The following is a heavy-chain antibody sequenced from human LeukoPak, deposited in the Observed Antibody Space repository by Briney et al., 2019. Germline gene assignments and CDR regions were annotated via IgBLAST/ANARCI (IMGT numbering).Heavy chain of an antibody. J-gene: IGHJ4*02. V-gene: IGHV3-30*02. CDR2: IRYDGSNK. CDR3: AKVYSGNIFDY. CDR1: GFTFSSYE. Sequence: GGSLRLSCAASGFTFSSYEMNWVRQAPGKGLEWVAFIRYDGSNKYYADSVRGRFTISRDNSKNTLYLQMNSLRAEDTAVYYCAKVYSGNIFDYWGQGTLVTVSS. D-gene: IGHD1-26*01.